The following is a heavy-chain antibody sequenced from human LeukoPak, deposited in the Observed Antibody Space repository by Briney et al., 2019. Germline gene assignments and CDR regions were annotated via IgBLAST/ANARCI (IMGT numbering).Heavy chain of an antibody. V-gene: IGHV3-66*01. Sequence: GGSLRLSCAASGFTVSSNYMSWVRQAPGKGLEWVSVIYSGGSTYYADSVKGRFTISRDNSKNTLYLQMNSLRAEDTAVYYCARESKEDYDILTGYLDYWGQGTLVTVSS. J-gene: IGHJ4*02. CDR1: GFTVSSNY. D-gene: IGHD3-9*01. CDR3: ARESKEDYDILTGYLDY. CDR2: IYSGGST.